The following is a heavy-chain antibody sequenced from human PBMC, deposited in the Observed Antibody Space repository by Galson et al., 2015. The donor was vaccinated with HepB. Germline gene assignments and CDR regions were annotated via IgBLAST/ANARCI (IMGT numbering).Heavy chain of an antibody. Sequence: TLSLTCTVSGGSINSGRYYWSWIRQHPGKGLEWIGYIFYSGSTYYNPSLKSRVIISVDTSKNQFSLKLSSVTAADTAVYYCARDTGYCSNSSCYAVRWLDPWGQGTLVTVSS. CDR1: GGSINSGRYY. J-gene: IGHJ5*02. CDR2: IFYSGST. V-gene: IGHV4-31*03. D-gene: IGHD2-2*01. CDR3: ARDTGYCSNSSCYAVRWLDP.